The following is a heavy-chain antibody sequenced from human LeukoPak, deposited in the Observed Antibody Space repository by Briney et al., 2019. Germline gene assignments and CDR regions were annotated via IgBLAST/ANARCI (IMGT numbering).Heavy chain of an antibody. V-gene: IGHV3-23*01. J-gene: IGHJ4*02. D-gene: IGHD3-22*01. CDR3: TKRHDYYETSGYYPDLDF. CDR1: GFTFSTYA. CDR2: INSNGGRT. Sequence: GGSLRLSCAGSGFTFSTYAMSWVRQAPGKGLEWVSSINSNGGRTYYADSVKGRFTISRDNSENTLYLQMNSLRAEDTALYYCTKRHDYYETSGYYPDLDFWGQGTLVSVSP.